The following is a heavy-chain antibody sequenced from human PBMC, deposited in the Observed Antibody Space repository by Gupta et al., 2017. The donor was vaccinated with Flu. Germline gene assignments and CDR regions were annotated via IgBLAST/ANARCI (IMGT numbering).Heavy chain of an antibody. CDR1: GGTFSSHA. CDR3: ATTIRLDAGGFDC. V-gene: IGHV1-69*01. D-gene: IGHD3-3*01. Sequence: QMQLVQSGTEVKRPGSSVKVSCKASGGTFSSHAVDWVRQAPGRGLEWMGGINPIFDTTNYAQKFQGRVTITADEITNAAYMELNSLRSEDTAIYYCATTIRLDAGGFDCWGQGTLVTVSS. CDR2: INPIFDTT. J-gene: IGHJ4*02.